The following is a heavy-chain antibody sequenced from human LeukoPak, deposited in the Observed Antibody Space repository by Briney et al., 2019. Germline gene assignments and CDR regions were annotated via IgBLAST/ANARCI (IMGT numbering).Heavy chain of an antibody. D-gene: IGHD5-18*01. CDR1: GFTFDDYT. J-gene: IGHJ6*02. CDR3: AKEPGYSYGHYYYGMDV. CDR2: ISWDGGST. Sequence: GGSLRLSCAASGFTFDDYTMHWVRQAPGKGLEWVSLISWDGGSTYYADSVKGRFTISRDNSKNSLYLQMNSLRTEDTALYYCAKEPGYSYGHYYYGMDVWGQGTTVTVSS. V-gene: IGHV3-43*01.